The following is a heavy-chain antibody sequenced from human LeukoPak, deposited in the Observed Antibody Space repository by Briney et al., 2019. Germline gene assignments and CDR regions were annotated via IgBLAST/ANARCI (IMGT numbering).Heavy chain of an antibody. J-gene: IGHJ4*02. D-gene: IGHD4-17*01. CDR3: ARRAYYGDYVPPDY. Sequence: GRPLRLSCAASGFTFSSYGMHWVRQAPGKGLEWVAFIRYDGSNKYYADSVKGRFTISRDNSKNTLYLQMNSLRAEDTALYHCARRAYYGDYVPPDYWGQGTLVTVSS. CDR2: IRYDGSNK. V-gene: IGHV3-33*01. CDR1: GFTFSSYG.